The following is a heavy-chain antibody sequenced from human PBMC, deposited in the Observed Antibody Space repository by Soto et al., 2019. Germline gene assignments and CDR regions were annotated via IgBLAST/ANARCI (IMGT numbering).Heavy chain of an antibody. CDR3: SRGGFHTSYYYAMDV. J-gene: IGHJ6*02. CDR1: GFTFSTYW. V-gene: IGHV3-74*01. D-gene: IGHD3-3*01. CDR2: INSDGSST. Sequence: EVQLVESGGGLVQPGGSLRLPCAASGFTFSTYWMHWVRQAPGKGLVWVSRINSDGSSTSHADSVKGRFTVSRDNAKNTLYLQMNSLRGDDTAVYYCSRGGFHTSYYYAMDVWGQGTTVTVSS.